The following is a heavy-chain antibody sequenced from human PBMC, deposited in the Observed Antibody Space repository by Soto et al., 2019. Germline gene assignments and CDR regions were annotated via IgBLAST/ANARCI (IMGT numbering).Heavy chain of an antibody. Sequence: QITLKESGPTLVKPTQTLTLTCTFSGFSLSTSGVGVGWIRQPPGKALEWLALIYWDDDKRYSPSLKSRLTITKDTSKNQVVLTMTNMDPVDTATYYCARSYNLNPPPRESYFDYWGQGTLVTVSS. D-gene: IGHD1-1*01. CDR1: GFSLSTSGVG. CDR3: ARSYNLNPPPRESYFDY. J-gene: IGHJ4*02. V-gene: IGHV2-5*02. CDR2: IYWDDDK.